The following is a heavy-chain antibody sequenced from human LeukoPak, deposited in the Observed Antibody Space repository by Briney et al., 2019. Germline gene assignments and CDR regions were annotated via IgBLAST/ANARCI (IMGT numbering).Heavy chain of an antibody. D-gene: IGHD5-12*01. CDR3: AKDPNGGYVGAFDF. Sequence: GGSLRLSCAASGFTFSIYAMHWVRQAPGKGLEWVSTITSTTSSTSYADSVKGRFTISGDNSKRTLYLQMNSLRAEDTAMYYCAKDPNGGYVGAFDFWGQGTLVTVSS. CDR1: GFTFSIYA. CDR2: ITSTTSST. V-gene: IGHV3-23*01. J-gene: IGHJ3*01.